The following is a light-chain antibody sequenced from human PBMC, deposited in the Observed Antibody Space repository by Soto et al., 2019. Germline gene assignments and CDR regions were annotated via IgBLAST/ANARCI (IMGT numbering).Light chain of an antibody. CDR3: SSFTSRFTFV. Sequence: QSFLTHPASVSGSPGQSIAISCTGTRSDVGAYNYVSWYQQHPGKAPKLMISEVTNRPSGVSDRFSGSKSGNTASLTISGLQAEDEADYYCSSFTSRFTFVSGHGTKVTVI. CDR2: EVT. J-gene: IGLJ1*01. CDR1: RSDVGAYNY. V-gene: IGLV2-14*01.